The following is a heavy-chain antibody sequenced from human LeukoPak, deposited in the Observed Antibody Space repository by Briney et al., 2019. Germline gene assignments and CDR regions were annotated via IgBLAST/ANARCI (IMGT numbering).Heavy chain of an antibody. Sequence: GGSLRLSCAASGFTVSSNYMSWVRQAPGKGLEWVSIIYSGGSTYYADSVKGRFTISRDNSKNTLYLQMNSLRAEDTAVYYCARDENYNYDSSGRPVAWGQGTLVTVSS. D-gene: IGHD3-22*01. CDR1: GFTVSSNY. J-gene: IGHJ5*02. CDR2: IYSGGST. V-gene: IGHV3-53*01. CDR3: ARDENYNYDSSGRPVA.